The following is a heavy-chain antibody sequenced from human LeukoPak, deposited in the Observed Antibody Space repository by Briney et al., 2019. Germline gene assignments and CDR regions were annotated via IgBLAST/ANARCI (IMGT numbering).Heavy chain of an antibody. CDR2: IYVTGNT. CDR1: GDSINNYN. D-gene: IGHD3-3*01. V-gene: IGHV4-4*07. Sequence: SEALSLTCTISGDSINNYNWNWIRQPAGKGLEWIGRIYVTGNTNYNPSLKSRVAMSVDTSKNHFSLRLTSVTAADTAVYYCARAFTIFGAGGFDVWGQGTFVTVSS. J-gene: IGHJ3*01. CDR3: ARAFTIFGAGGFDV.